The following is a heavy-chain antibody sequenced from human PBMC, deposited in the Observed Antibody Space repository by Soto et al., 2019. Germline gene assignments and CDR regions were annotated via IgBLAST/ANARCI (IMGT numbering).Heavy chain of an antibody. Sequence: SETLSLTCAVYGGSFSGYYWSWIRQPPGKGLEWIGEINHSGSTNYNPSLKSRVTISVDTSKNQFSLKLSSVTAADTTVYYCARGGRSCSGGSCYIRSFSFDPWGQGTLVTVSS. J-gene: IGHJ5*02. CDR2: INHSGST. CDR1: GGSFSGYY. CDR3: ARGGRSCSGGSCYIRSFSFDP. D-gene: IGHD2-15*01. V-gene: IGHV4-34*01.